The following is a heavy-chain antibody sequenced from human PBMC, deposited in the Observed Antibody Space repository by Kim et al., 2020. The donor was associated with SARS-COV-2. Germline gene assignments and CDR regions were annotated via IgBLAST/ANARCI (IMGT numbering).Heavy chain of an antibody. J-gene: IGHJ4*02. CDR2: ISGSGGST. CDR1: GFTFSSYA. CDR3: AKATRLRDYGDYVGYYFDY. D-gene: IGHD4-17*01. V-gene: IGHV3-23*01. Sequence: GGSLRLSCAASGFTFSSYAMSWVRQAPGKGLEWVSAISGSGGSTYYADSVKGRFTISRDNSKNTLYLQMNSLRAEDTAVYYCAKATRLRDYGDYVGYYFDYWGQGTLVTVSS.